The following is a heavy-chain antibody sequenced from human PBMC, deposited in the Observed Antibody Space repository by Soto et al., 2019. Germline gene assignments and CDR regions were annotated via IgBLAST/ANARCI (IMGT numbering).Heavy chain of an antibody. Sequence: GGSLRLSCAASGFTFTNYALHWVRQAPGKGLEWVSSLSGGGTGTYSADAVKGRFTISIDKSRNTVYLQMRSLRAEDTAVYYCAKGHYYDNSGTWVANQACEYWGQGNLGTVAS. V-gene: IGHV3-23*01. D-gene: IGHD3-22*01. CDR2: LSGGGTGT. J-gene: IGHJ4*02. CDR1: GFTFTNYA. CDR3: AKGHYYDNSGTWVANQACEY.